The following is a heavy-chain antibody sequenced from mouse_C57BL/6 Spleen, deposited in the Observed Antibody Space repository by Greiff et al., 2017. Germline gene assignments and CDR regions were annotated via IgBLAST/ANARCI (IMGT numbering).Heavy chain of an antibody. CDR3: RKTVVATRYYFDY. CDR1: GYTFTGYW. Sequence: LMESGAELMKPGASVKLSCKATGYTFTGYWIEWVKQRPGHGLEWIGEILPGSGSTNYHEKFKGKATFTADTSSNTAYMQLSSLTTEDAAIYYCRKTVVATRYYFDYWGQGTTLTVSS. V-gene: IGHV1-9*01. J-gene: IGHJ2*01. CDR2: ILPGSGST. D-gene: IGHD1-1*01.